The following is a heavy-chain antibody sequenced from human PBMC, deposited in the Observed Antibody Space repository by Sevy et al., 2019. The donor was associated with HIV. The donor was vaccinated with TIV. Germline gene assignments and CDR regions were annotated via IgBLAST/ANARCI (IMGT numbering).Heavy chain of an antibody. CDR1: GFTFEDYA. V-gene: IGHV3-9*01. CDR3: GDLGRGRLPWDGDNGKNSLYLQMKILGAEETAFYYCVTGFCHAFGCYAAKFHS. D-gene: IGHD3-10*01. J-gene: IGHJ4*02. Sequence: GGSLRLSCAASGFTFEDYAMHWVRQVPGKGLEWLSGISRDSGGIGYADSVKGRFTIDRDNAKNSLYLQMKSLRAEDGGAMGTGDLGRGRLPWDGDNGKNSLYLQMKILGAEETAFYYCVTGFCHAFGCYAAKFHSWGQGILVTVSS. CDR2: ISRDSGGI.